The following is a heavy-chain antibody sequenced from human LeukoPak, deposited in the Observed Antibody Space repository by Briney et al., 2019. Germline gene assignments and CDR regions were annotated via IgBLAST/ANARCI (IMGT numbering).Heavy chain of an antibody. V-gene: IGHV4-59*01. CDR3: ARSPRWLYFDY. CDR2: FYNSGNT. CDR1: GGSISSYY. D-gene: IGHD5-12*01. J-gene: IGHJ4*02. Sequence: KPSETLSLTCTVSGGSISSYYWSWVRQPPGKGLEWIGDFYNSGNTNYNPSLKSRVTISVDTSQNRFSLKLSSVTAADTAVYYCARSPRWLYFDYWGQGTLVTVSS.